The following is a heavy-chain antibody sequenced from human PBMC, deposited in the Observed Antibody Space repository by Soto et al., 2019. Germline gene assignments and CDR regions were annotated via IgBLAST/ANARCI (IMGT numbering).Heavy chain of an antibody. V-gene: IGHV4-30-4*01. CDR3: ARDKSGSYYSRYYYYGMDV. J-gene: IGHJ6*02. D-gene: IGHD3-10*01. CDR1: GGSISSGDYY. CDR2: IYYSGST. Sequence: QVQLQESGPGLVKPSQTLSLTCTVSGGSISSGDYYWSWIRQPPGKGLEWIGYIYYSGSTYYNPSLKSRVTISVDTSKNQFPLKLSSVTAADTAVYYCARDKSGSYYSRYYYYGMDVWGQGTTVTVSS.